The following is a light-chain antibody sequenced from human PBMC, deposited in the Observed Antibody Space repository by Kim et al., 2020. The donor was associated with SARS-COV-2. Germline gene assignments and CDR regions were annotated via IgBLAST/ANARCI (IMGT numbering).Light chain of an antibody. CDR1: KLGDKY. J-gene: IGLJ3*02. Sequence: SYELPQPPSVSVSPGQTASITCSGDKLGDKYACWYQQKPGQSPVLVIYQDSKRPSGIPERFSGSNYGNTATLTISGTQAMDEADYYCQAWDSVTGVFGGGTKLTVL. CDR3: QAWDSVTGV. CDR2: QDS. V-gene: IGLV3-1*01.